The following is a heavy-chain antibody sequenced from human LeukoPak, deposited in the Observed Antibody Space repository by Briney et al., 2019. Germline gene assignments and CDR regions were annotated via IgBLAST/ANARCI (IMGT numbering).Heavy chain of an antibody. V-gene: IGHV3-15*01. CDR2: IKSKTDGGTT. D-gene: IGHD3-16*02. CDR1: GFTFSNAW. CDR3: TTSIMITFGGVIVNY. Sequence: PGGSLRLSCAASGFTFSNAWMSWVRQAPGKGLEWVGRIKSKTDGGTTDYAAPVKGRFTISRDDSKNTLYLQMNSLKTEDTAVYYCTTSIMITFGGVIVNYWGQGTLVTVSS. J-gene: IGHJ4*02.